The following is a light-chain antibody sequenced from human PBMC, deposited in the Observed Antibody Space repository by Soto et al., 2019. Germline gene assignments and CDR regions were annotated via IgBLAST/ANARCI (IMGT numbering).Light chain of an antibody. V-gene: IGKV2-28*01. CDR3: MQALQTPWT. CDR1: QSLLHSNGYNY. CDR2: LSS. J-gene: IGKJ1*01. Sequence: DIVMTQSPLSLPVTPGEPASISCRSSQSLLHSNGYNYLNWYLQKPGQSPQVLIYLSSNRASGVPDRFSGSGSGTDFTLKISRVEAEEVGLYYCMQALQTPWTFGQGTKVEIK.